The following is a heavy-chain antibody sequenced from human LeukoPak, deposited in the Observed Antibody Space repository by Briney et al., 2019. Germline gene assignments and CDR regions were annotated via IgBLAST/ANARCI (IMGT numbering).Heavy chain of an antibody. CDR2: LSGSGAAT. J-gene: IGHJ4*02. V-gene: IGHV3-23*01. CDR1: GFTFKNYA. CDR3: AKDRWEDGDSEYFD. D-gene: IGHD1-26*01. Sequence: PGGSLKLSCEASGFTFKNYAMAWVRQAPGKGLEWLSGLSGSGAATFYADSEKGRFTISRDNSNNTLIQRLNSLRAEDTAIYFCAKDRWEDGDSEYFDRGRGTPVIIVSS.